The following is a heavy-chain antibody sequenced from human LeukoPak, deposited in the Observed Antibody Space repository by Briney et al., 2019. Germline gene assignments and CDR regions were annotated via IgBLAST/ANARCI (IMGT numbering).Heavy chain of an antibody. CDR2: IYYSGST. Sequence: SETLSPTCTVSGGSISSYYWSWIRQPPGKGLEWIGYIYYSGSTNYNPSLESRVTISVDTSKNQFSLKLSSVTAADTAVYYCARDNCSGGSCLVDYWGQGTLVTVSS. CDR1: GGSISSYY. CDR3: ARDNCSGGSCLVDY. V-gene: IGHV4-59*01. J-gene: IGHJ4*02. D-gene: IGHD2-15*01.